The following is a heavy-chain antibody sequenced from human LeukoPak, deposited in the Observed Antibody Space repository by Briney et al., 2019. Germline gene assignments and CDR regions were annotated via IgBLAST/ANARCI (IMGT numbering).Heavy chain of an antibody. CDR1: GGTFSSYA. V-gene: IGHV1-69*13. J-gene: IGHJ4*02. Sequence: SVKVSCKASGGTFSSYAISWVRQAPGQGLEWMGGIIPIFGTANYAQKFQGRVTITADESTSTAYMELSSLRSEDTAVYYCARELSSSPTGSNFDYWGQGTLVTVSS. CDR3: ARELSSSPTGSNFDY. CDR2: IIPIFGTA. D-gene: IGHD6-13*01.